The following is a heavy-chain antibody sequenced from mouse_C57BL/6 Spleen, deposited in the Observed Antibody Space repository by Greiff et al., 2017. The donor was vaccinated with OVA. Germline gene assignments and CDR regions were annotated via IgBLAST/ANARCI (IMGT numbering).Heavy chain of an antibody. CDR2: ISDGGSYT. J-gene: IGHJ2*01. V-gene: IGHV5-4*01. CDR1: GFTFSSYA. CDR3: ARDGAYDYDEAYYFDY. Sequence: EVKLQESGGGLVKPGGSLKLSCAASGFTFSSYAMSWVRQTPEKRLEWVATISDGGSYTYYPDNVKGRFTISRDNAKNNLYLQMSHLKSEDTAMYYCARDGAYDYDEAYYFDYWGQGTTLTVSS. D-gene: IGHD2-4*01.